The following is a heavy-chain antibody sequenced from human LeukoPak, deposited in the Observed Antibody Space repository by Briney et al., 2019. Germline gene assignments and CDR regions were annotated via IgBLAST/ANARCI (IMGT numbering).Heavy chain of an antibody. D-gene: IGHD6-19*01. CDR2: IKQDGSEK. V-gene: IGHV3-7*03. J-gene: IGHJ6*04. CDR1: GFTFISDW. Sequence: GGSLRLSCAAAGFTFISDWMSWVRQTPGEGLGGVSNIKQDGSEKYYVDSLKGRFTISRDNAKNSLYLQMNSPRAEDTAVYYCARSLRYDYSSGSGDVWGKGTTVTVSS. CDR3: ARSLRYDYSSGSGDV.